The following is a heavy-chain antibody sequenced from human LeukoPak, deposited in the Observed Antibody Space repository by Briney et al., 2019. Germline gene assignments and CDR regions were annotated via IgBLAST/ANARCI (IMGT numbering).Heavy chain of an antibody. CDR2: ISYDGSDK. Sequence: GGSLRLSCAASGFTFSSYWMHWVRQAPGKGLEWVAVISYDGSDKYYTESVKGRFTISRDKSKNTLFLQMHSLRPEDTAVYYCARGGTEIYYYYYGMDVWGQGTTVTVSS. CDR1: GFTFSSYW. J-gene: IGHJ6*02. CDR3: ARGGTEIYYYYYGMDV. V-gene: IGHV3-30*03.